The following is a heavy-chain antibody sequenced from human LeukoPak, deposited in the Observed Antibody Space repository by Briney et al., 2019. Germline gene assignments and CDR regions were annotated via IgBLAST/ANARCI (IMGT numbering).Heavy chain of an antibody. Sequence: GGSLRLSCAASGFTFSSYSMNWVRQAPGKGLEWVSRINSDGSSTSYADSVKGRFTISRDNTKNTLYLQMNSLRAEDTAVYYCARDHYGDTDYYYMDVWGKGTTVTVSS. CDR1: GFTFSSYS. CDR3: ARDHYGDTDYYYMDV. V-gene: IGHV3-74*01. J-gene: IGHJ6*03. D-gene: IGHD4-17*01. CDR2: INSDGSST.